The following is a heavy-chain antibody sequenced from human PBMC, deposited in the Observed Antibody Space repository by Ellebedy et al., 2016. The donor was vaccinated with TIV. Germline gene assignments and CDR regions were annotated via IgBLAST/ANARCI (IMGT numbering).Heavy chain of an antibody. CDR3: ARFPRPYLRSREYFDY. D-gene: IGHD5-12*01. J-gene: IGHJ4*02. CDR1: GFTFSSYG. Sequence: GESLKISCAASGFTFSSYGMHWVRQAPGKGLEWVANIKQDGSEKYYVDSVKGRFTISRDNAKNSLYLQMNSLRAEDTAVYYCARFPRPYLRSREYFDYWGQGTLVTVSS. CDR2: IKQDGSEK. V-gene: IGHV3-7*01.